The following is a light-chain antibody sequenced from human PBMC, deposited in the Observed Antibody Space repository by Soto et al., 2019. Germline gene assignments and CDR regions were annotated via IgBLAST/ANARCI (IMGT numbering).Light chain of an antibody. V-gene: IGKV3-11*01. Sequence: EIVLTQSPATLSLSPGERATLSCRASQSVTRNLAWYQQKPGQAPRILIYDASNRAIGIPARFRGSGSGTDFTLTISSLEPEDFAIYYCQQRSNWPPRYTFGQGTKVEIK. CDR3: QQRSNWPPRYT. CDR1: QSVTRN. CDR2: DAS. J-gene: IGKJ2*01.